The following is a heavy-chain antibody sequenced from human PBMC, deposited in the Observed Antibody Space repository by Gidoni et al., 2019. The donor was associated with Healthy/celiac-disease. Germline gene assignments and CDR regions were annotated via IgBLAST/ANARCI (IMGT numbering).Heavy chain of an antibody. J-gene: IGHJ4*02. CDR1: GCNYRSYW. V-gene: IGHV3-74*01. CDR2: IISDGSST. D-gene: IGHD1-26*01. CDR3: ARDSGSWTPYFDY. Sequence: EVQLVESGGGLVQPGGSLRLSCADSGCNYRSYWRHWVRQSPGKGLVWVSRIISDGSSTSYADSVKCQFPISLYNAKYTLYLQMNSLRAEDTAVYYCARDSGSWTPYFDYWGQGTLVTVSS.